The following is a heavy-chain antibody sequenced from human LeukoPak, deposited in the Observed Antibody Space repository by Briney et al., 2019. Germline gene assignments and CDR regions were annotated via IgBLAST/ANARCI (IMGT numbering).Heavy chain of an antibody. CDR2: ISSSGSTI. CDR1: GFTFSDYY. J-gene: IGHJ6*02. D-gene: IGHD5-24*01. Sequence: PGGSLRLSCAASGFTFSDYYMSWIRQAPGKGLEWVSYISSSGSTIYYADSVKGRFTISRDNAKNSLYLQMNSLRAEDTAVYYCARCRRDGYNLDSGYYYYYYGMDVWGQGTTVTVSS. V-gene: IGHV3-11*01. CDR3: ARCRRDGYNLDSGYYYYYYGMDV.